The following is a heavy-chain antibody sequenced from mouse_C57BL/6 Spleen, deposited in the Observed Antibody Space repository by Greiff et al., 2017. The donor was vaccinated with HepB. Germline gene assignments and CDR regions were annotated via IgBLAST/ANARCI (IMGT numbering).Heavy chain of an antibody. CDR2: IRSKSSNYAT. CDR1: GFTFNTYA. J-gene: IGHJ3*01. V-gene: IGHV10-3*01. Sequence: EVQRVESGGGLVQPKGSLKLSCAASGFTFNTYALHWVRQAPGKGLEWVARIRSKSSNYATYYADSVKDRFTFSRDDSQSMLYLQMNNLKTEDTAMYYCVRPEPSFAYWGQGTLVTVSA. CDR3: VRPEPSFAY.